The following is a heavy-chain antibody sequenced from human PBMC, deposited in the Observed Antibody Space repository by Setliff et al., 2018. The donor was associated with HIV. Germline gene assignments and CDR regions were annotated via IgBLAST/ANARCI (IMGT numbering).Heavy chain of an antibody. Sequence: ASVKVSCKASGYTFTSYYMHWVRQAPGQGLEWMGIINPSGGSTSYAQKFQGRVTMTRDTSTSTVYMELSSLRSEDTAMYYCARDDPDCSGGSCPFDYWGQGTLVTVSS. J-gene: IGHJ4*02. V-gene: IGHV1-46*01. CDR3: ARDDPDCSGGSCPFDY. CDR1: GYTFTSYY. D-gene: IGHD2-15*01. CDR2: INPSGGST.